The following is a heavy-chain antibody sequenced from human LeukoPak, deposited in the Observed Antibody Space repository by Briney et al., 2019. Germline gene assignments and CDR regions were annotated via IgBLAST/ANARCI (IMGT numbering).Heavy chain of an antibody. J-gene: IGHJ5*02. CDR3: ARRIANRNWFDP. Sequence: ASVKVSCKASGYTFTSYGISWVRQAPGQGLEWMGWISAYIGNTNYAQKLQGRVTMTTDTSTSTAYMELRSLRSDDTAVYYCARRIANRNWFDPWGQGTLVTVSS. CDR1: GYTFTSYG. CDR2: ISAYIGNT. D-gene: IGHD1/OR15-1a*01. V-gene: IGHV1-18*01.